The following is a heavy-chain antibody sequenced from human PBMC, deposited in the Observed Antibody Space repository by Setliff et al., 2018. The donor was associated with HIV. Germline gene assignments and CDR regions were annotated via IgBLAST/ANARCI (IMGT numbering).Heavy chain of an antibody. CDR1: GYTFTDYF. CDR3: ARQLPNSLDY. J-gene: IGHJ4*02. D-gene: IGHD7-27*01. CDR2: ISPNNGDK. Sequence: ASVKVSCKASGYTFTDYFLHWVRQAPGQGLEWMGWISPNNGDKNIPQRFRGRVTMTRDTSISTAYLELNGLRSDDTSMYYCARQLPNSLDYWGQGTLVTVSS. V-gene: IGHV1-2*02.